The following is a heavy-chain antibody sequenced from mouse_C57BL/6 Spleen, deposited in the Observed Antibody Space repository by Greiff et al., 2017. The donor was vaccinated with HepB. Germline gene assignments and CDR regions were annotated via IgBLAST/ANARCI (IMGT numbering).Heavy chain of an antibody. D-gene: IGHD2-3*01. CDR1: GYTFTSYW. Sequence: VQLQQPGTELVKPGASVKLSCKASGYTFTSYWMHWVKQRPGQGLEWIGNINPSNGGTNYNEKFKSKATLTVNKSSSTAYMQRSSQTSDDSAVYYCARGGWLLRGDFDYWGQGTTLTVSS. CDR2: INPSNGGT. J-gene: IGHJ2*01. CDR3: ARGGWLLRGDFDY. V-gene: IGHV1-53*01.